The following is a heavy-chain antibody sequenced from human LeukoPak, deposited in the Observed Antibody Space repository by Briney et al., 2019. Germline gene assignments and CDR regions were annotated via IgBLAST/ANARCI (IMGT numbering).Heavy chain of an antibody. Sequence: PGGSLRLSCAASGFTFSSYAMSWVRQAPGKGLEWVSAISGSGGSTYYADSVKGRFTISRDNSKNTLYLQMNSLRAEDTAVYYCAKEFYGSGSYYNPSDAFDIWGQGTMVTVSS. V-gene: IGHV3-23*01. CDR2: ISGSGGST. J-gene: IGHJ3*02. CDR3: AKEFYGSGSYYNPSDAFDI. D-gene: IGHD3-10*01. CDR1: GFTFSSYA.